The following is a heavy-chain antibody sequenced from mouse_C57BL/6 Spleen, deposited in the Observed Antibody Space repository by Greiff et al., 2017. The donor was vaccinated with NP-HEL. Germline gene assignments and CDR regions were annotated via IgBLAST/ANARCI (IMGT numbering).Heavy chain of an antibody. D-gene: IGHD2-14*01. V-gene: IGHV1-78*01. Sequence: QVQLQQSDAELVKPGASVKISCKASGYTFTDYTIHWMKQRPEQGLEWIGYIYPSDGSTKYNEKFKGKATLTADKSSSTAYMQLNSLTSEDSAVDFCARSRGYDVRDYFDYWGQGTTLTVSS. CDR1: GYTFTDYT. CDR2: IYPSDGST. CDR3: ARSRGYDVRDYFDY. J-gene: IGHJ2*01.